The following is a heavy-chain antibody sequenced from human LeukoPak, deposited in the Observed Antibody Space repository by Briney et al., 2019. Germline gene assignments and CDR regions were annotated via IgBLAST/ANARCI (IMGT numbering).Heavy chain of an antibody. Sequence: PGGSLRLSCAASGFTFSSYAMSWVRQAPGKGLEWVSAISGSGGSTYYADSVKGRFTISRDNSKNTLYLQMNSLRAEDTAVYYCAKERSSGGSYYWGGNFDYWGQGTLVTVSS. J-gene: IGHJ4*02. CDR3: AKERSSGGSYYWGGNFDY. V-gene: IGHV3-23*01. CDR2: ISGSGGST. CDR1: GFTFSSYA. D-gene: IGHD1-26*01.